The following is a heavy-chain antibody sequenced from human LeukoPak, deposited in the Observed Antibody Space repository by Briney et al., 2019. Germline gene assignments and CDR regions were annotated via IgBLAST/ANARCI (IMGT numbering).Heavy chain of an antibody. CDR1: GFTFSSYG. Sequence: PGGSLRLSCAASGFTFSSYGMHWVRQAPGKGLEWVAFIRYDGSNKYYADSVKGRFTISRDNAKNSLYLQMNSLRAEDMALYYCAKEAAQSYYFDYWGQGTLVTVSS. CDR3: AKEAAQSYYFDY. J-gene: IGHJ4*02. D-gene: IGHD6-6*01. CDR2: IRYDGSNK. V-gene: IGHV3-30*02.